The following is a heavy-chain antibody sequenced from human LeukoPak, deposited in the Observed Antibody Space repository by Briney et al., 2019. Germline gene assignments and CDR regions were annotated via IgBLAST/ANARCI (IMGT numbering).Heavy chain of an antibody. CDR1: GFTFSSYA. V-gene: IGHV3-30-3*01. J-gene: IGHJ4*02. D-gene: IGHD3-22*01. Sequence: GRSLRLSCAASGFTFSSYAMHWVRQAPGKGLEWVAVTSYDGSNKYYADSVKGRFTISRDNSKNTLYLQMNSLRAEDTAAYYCARAHYDSSGYYRTYYFDYWGQGTLVTVSS. CDR2: TSYDGSNK. CDR3: ARAHYDSSGYYRTYYFDY.